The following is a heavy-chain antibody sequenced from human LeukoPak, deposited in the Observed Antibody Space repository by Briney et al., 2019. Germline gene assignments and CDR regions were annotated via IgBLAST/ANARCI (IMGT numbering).Heavy chain of an antibody. CDR2: ISGSGGST. CDR1: GLTFSSYG. J-gene: IGHJ4*02. Sequence: GGSPRLSCAASGLTFSSYGMSWVRQAPGKGLEWVSAISGSGGSTYYAASVKGGFTIFRDNSKNTLLLQSNVLDAEDTAVYYCARPWTVAGTDTNFDYWGQGTLVTVSS. V-gene: IGHV3-23*01. D-gene: IGHD6-19*01. CDR3: ARPWTVAGTDTNFDY.